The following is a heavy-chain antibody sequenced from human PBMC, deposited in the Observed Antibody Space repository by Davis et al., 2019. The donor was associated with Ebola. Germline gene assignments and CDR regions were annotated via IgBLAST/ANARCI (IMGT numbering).Heavy chain of an antibody. CDR1: GDTFTYYG. J-gene: IGHJ4*02. V-gene: IGHV1-69*13. CDR3: ARGPTDPSGG. Sequence: SVKVSCKASGDTFTYYGISWVRQAPGQGLEWMGEIIPIFGTANYAQKFQGRVTITADESTSTAYMELSRLRSEDTAVNYCARGPTDPSGGWGQGTLVTVSS. CDR2: IIPIFGTA. D-gene: IGHD3-16*01.